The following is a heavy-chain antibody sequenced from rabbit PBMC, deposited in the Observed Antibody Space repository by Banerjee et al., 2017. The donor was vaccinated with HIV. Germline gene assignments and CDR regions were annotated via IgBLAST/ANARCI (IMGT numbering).Heavy chain of an antibody. CDR2: IDPVFGST. CDR1: GFDFSSYG. V-gene: IGHV1S47*01. D-gene: IGHD3-1*01. CDR3: AKSVWSPAWNL. J-gene: IGHJ4*01. Sequence: EESGGDLVKPGASLTLTCTASGFDFSSYGVSWVRQAPGKGLEWIGYIDPVFGSTYYASRVNGRFTISSHNAQNTLYLQLNSLTAADTATYFCAKSVWSPAWNLWGPGTLVTVS.